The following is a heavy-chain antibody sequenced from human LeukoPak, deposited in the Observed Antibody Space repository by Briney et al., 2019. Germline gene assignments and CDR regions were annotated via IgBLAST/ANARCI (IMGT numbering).Heavy chain of an antibody. D-gene: IGHD4-23*01. CDR1: EFAFSTYN. J-gene: IGHJ4*02. Sequence: PGGSLRRSCAASEFAFSTYNMNWVRQAPGKGLEWVSYISTGSSTTYYADSVKGRFTISRDNVENSLYLQMNSLRDEDTAVYYCARVAAGYSVNYFDYWGQGTLVTVSS. CDR2: ISTGSSTT. V-gene: IGHV3-48*02. CDR3: ARVAAGYSVNYFDY.